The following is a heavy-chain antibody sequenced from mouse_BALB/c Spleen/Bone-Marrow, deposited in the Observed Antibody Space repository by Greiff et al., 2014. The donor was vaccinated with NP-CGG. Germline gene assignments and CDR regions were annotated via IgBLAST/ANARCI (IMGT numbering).Heavy chain of an antibody. J-gene: IGHJ3*01. CDR1: GFTFSSYA. D-gene: IGHD2-10*02. Sequence: EVKVVESGGGLVKPGGSLKLSCAASGFTFSSYAMSWVRQTPEKRLEWVASISSGGSTYYPDSVKGRFTISRDNARNILYLQMSSLRSEDTAMYYCAKRGAYGNFWFAYLGQGTLVTVSA. V-gene: IGHV5-6-5*01. CDR3: AKRGAYGNFWFAY. CDR2: ISSGGST.